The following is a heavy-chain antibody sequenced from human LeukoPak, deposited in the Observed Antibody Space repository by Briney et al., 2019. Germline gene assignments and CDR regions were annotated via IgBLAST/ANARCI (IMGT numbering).Heavy chain of an antibody. CDR2: ISYDGSNK. D-gene: IGHD2-8*01. CDR3: ARFGGYCTNGVCSNYYYMDV. CDR1: GFTFSNYA. V-gene: IGHV3-30*04. Sequence: GGSLRLSCAASGFTFSNYAIHWVRQAPGKGLEWVAVISYDGSNKYYADAVKARFTISRDNSKNTLYLQMNSLRAEDTGVYYCARFGGYCTNGVCSNYYYMDVWGKGTTVTVSS. J-gene: IGHJ6*03.